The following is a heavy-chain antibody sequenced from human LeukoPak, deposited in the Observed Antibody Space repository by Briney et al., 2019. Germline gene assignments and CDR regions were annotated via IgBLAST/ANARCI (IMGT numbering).Heavy chain of an antibody. Sequence: SETLSLTCTVSGGSISSGGYYWSCIPQHPGKGLVWIGYIYYSGSTYYNPSLKSRVTISVDTSKNQFSLKLSSVTAADTAVYYCARDVGYGGKGFDYWGQGTLVTVSS. J-gene: IGHJ4*02. V-gene: IGHV4-31*03. CDR1: GGSISSGGYY. D-gene: IGHD4-23*01. CDR2: IYYSGST. CDR3: ARDVGYGGKGFDY.